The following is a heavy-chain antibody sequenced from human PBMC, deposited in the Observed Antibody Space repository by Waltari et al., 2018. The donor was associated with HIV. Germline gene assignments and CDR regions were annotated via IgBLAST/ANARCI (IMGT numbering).Heavy chain of an antibody. Sequence: EVRLVESGGGLVHPGGSLGLSCSASGITVRLNYMSWVRRAPGKGLEWVSTIYSDGSTYYADSVKGRFTISRDNSKDTVYLQMLSLRPEDTAVYYCAREAGTTSGPFDYWGQGTLVTVSS. CDR3: AREAGTTSGPFDY. D-gene: IGHD1-7*01. CDR1: GITVRLNY. CDR2: IYSDGST. J-gene: IGHJ4*02. V-gene: IGHV3-66*02.